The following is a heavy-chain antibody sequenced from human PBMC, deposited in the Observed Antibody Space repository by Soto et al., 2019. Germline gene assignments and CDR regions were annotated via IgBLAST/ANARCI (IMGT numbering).Heavy chain of an antibody. CDR2: INAGNGNT. J-gene: IGHJ4*02. CDR3: ARAVAVAADFDY. CDR1: GYTFTGYA. Sequence: QVQLVQSGAEEKTPGASVKVSCKASGYTFTGYAMHLVRQAPGQRLEWMGWINAGNGNTKYSQKFQGRVTITRDTSASTAYMELSSLRSEDTAVYYCARAVAVAADFDYWGQGTLVTVSS. V-gene: IGHV1-3*05. D-gene: IGHD6-19*01.